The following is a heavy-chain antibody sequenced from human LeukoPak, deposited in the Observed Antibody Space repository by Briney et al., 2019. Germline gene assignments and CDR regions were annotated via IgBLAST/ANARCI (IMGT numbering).Heavy chain of an antibody. V-gene: IGHV3-15*01. J-gene: IGHJ4*02. CDR3: TTDPVSFGGVIAPFDY. CDR1: GFTFSHAF. CDR2: IKSKSDGEIT. D-gene: IGHD3-16*02. Sequence: GGSLRLSCAASGFTFSHAFLSWVRQAPGKGLEWVGRIKSKSDGEITDYAAPVKGRFAISRDDSNSTVYLQMNSLKTEDTAVYYCTTDPVSFGGVIAPFDYWGQGTLVTVSS.